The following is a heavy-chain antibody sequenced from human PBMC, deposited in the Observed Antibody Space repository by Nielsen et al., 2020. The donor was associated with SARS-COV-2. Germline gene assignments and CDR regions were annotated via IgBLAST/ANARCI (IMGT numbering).Heavy chain of an antibody. CDR1: GGSISSYY. Sequence: SETLSLTCTVSGGSISSYYWSWVRQPPGKGLEWIGEINHSGSTNYNPSLKSRVTISVDTSKNQFSLKLSSVTAADTAVYYCARGVGVEQQLVGGFDYWGQGTLVTVSS. CDR2: INHSGST. CDR3: ARGVGVEQQLVGGFDY. V-gene: IGHV4-34*01. J-gene: IGHJ4*02. D-gene: IGHD6-13*01.